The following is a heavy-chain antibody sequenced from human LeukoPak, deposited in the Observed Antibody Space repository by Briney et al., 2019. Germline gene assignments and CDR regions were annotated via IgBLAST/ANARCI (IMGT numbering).Heavy chain of an antibody. CDR2: IYYTGST. V-gene: IGHV4-38-2*02. CDR3: GREVGYSNYDSH. Sequence: SETLSLTCAVSGYFISSGYYWGWIRQPPGKGLEWIGNIYYTGSTYYNPSLKSRVTISIDTSKNQFSLKLTSVTAADTAVYYCGREVGYSNYDSHWGQGTLVTVSS. J-gene: IGHJ4*02. CDR1: GYFISSGYY. D-gene: IGHD4-11*01.